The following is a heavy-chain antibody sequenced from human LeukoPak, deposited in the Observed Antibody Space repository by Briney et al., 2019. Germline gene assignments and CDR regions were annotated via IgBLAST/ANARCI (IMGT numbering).Heavy chain of an antibody. V-gene: IGHV1-8*01. CDR3: ARGLGMVQGVILGY. CDR1: GYTFTSYD. J-gene: IGHJ4*02. CDR2: MNPNSGNT. D-gene: IGHD3-10*01. Sequence: ASVKVSCKASGYTFTSYDINWVRQATGQGLEWMGWMNPNSGNTGYAQKFQGRVTMTRNTSISTAYMELSSLRSEDTAVYYCARGLGMVQGVILGYWGQGTLVTVSS.